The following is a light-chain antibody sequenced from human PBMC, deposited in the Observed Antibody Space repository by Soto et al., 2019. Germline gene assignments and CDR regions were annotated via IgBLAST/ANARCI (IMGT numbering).Light chain of an antibody. J-gene: IGKJ4*01. CDR2: GAS. V-gene: IGKV1-6*01. Sequence: AIQMTQSPSSLSASVGDRVAITCRASQGIRNELGWYQQKPGKAPKLLIYGASGLQNGVPSRFSGSGSGTDFTLTISSLQPEDFATYYCLQDYTYPRTFGGGTKVDIK. CDR3: LQDYTYPRT. CDR1: QGIRNE.